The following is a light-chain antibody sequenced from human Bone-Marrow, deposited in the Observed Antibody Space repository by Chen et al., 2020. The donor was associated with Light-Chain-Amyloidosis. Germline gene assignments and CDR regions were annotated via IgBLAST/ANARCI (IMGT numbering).Light chain of an antibody. J-gene: IGLJ3*02. Sequence: SYVLTQPSSVSVAPGQTATIAWGGNNIASTSVHWYQQTPGQAPLLVVYDDSDRPSGIPERLSGSNSGNTATLTISRGEAGDEADYYCQVWDRSSDRPVFGGGTKLTVL. V-gene: IGLV3-21*02. CDR1: NIASTS. CDR2: DDS. CDR3: QVWDRSSDRPV.